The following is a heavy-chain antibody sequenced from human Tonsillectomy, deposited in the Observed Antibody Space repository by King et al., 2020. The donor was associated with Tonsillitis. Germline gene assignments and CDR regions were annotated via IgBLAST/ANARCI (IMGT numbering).Heavy chain of an antibody. Sequence: VQLVQSGGDLVKPGGSLRLSCDASGFTFSNFSMNWVRQAPGRGLEWVSSISGGSTYIYYADSVKGRFTISRDNAKNSLYLQMNSLRAEDTAVYYCARGGVRWIYNIWGQGTMVTVSS. V-gene: IGHV3-21*01. CDR2: ISGGSTYI. CDR3: ARGGVRWIYNI. J-gene: IGHJ3*02. CDR1: GFTFSNFS. D-gene: IGHD5-12*01.